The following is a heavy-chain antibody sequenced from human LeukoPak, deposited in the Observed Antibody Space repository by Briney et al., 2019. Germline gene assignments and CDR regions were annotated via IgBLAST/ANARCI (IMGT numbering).Heavy chain of an antibody. CDR1: RFTFSSYA. Sequence: QAGGSLRLSCAASRFTFSSYAMSWVRQAPGKGLEWVSGISGSGGSTYYADSVKGRFTISRDNPKNTLYLQMNSLRAEDTAVYYCAKDEYSSSSDWGQGTLVTVSS. J-gene: IGHJ4*02. D-gene: IGHD6-6*01. V-gene: IGHV3-23*01. CDR3: AKDEYSSSSD. CDR2: ISGSGGST.